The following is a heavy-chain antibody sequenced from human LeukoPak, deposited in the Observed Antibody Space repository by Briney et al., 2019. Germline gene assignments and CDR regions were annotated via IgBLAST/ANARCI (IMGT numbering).Heavy chain of an antibody. CDR2: IDANNGDT. J-gene: IGHJ4*02. CDR3: ARDPSSVTLYFFDY. CDR1: GYTFRGNY. Sequence: ASVKVSCKASGYTFRGNYMHWLRQAPGQGLEWMGWIDANNGDTKSAQKFQGRVTMSRDTSISTAYMDLSSLSPDDAAVYYCARDPSSVTLYFFDYWGQGTLVTVSS. D-gene: IGHD4-11*01. V-gene: IGHV1-2*02.